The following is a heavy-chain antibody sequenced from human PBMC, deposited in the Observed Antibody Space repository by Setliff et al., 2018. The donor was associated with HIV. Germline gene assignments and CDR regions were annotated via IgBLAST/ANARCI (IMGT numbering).Heavy chain of an antibody. CDR2: IYHNGNT. D-gene: IGHD3-16*02. J-gene: IGHJ3*02. V-gene: IGHV4-30-2*01. Sequence: SSETLSLTCAVSGGSIGSGGYSWTWIRQPPGKGLEWIGYIYHNGNTYCNPSLKSRVTISVDKSKNHFSLKLNSVTATDTAIYYCALRSPGGPRDSTWGSHRYDAFDTWGQGTAVTVSS. CDR1: GGSIGSGGYS. CDR3: ALRSPGGPRDSTWGSHRYDAFDT.